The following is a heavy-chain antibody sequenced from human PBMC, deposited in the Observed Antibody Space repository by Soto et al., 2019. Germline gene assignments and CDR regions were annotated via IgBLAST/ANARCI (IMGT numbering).Heavy chain of an antibody. CDR1: GGSISSGGYS. J-gene: IGHJ1*01. CDR3: ARGVQH. Sequence: SETLSLTCAVSGGSISSGGYSWSWIRQPPGKGLEWIGYIYHSGSTYYSPSLKSRVTISVDTSKNQFSLKVSSVTAADTAVYYCARGVQHWGQGTLVTVSS. V-gene: IGHV4-30-2*05. CDR2: IYHSGST.